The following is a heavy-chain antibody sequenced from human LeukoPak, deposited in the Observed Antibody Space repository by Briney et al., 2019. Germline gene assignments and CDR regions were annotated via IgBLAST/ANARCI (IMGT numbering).Heavy chain of an antibody. CDR1: GFTFDDYA. J-gene: IGHJ4*02. Sequence: GGSLRLSCAASGFTFDDYAMHWVRQAPGKGLEWVSGISWNSGSRDYADSVKGRFTISRDNAKNSLYLQMNSLRTEDTALYYCAKDMGNCSGGSCYSSAFDYWGREPWSPSPQ. CDR2: ISWNSGSR. CDR3: AKDMGNCSGGSCYSSAFDY. V-gene: IGHV3-9*01. D-gene: IGHD2-15*01.